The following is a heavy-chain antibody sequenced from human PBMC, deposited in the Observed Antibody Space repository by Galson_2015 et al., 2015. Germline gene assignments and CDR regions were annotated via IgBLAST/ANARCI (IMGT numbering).Heavy chain of an antibody. J-gene: IGHJ3*02. CDR3: AGGWSRDAFHI. V-gene: IGHV4-59*01. CDR2: IYYRGST. CDR1: GNSIEIYY. D-gene: IGHD2-15*01. Sequence: ETLSLTCSVSGNSIEIYYWSWIRQSPEKGLDWTADIYYRGSTNYNPSLTSRVTISVDTSKSQVSLNLTSVTAADTAVYFCAGGWSRDAFHIWGQGTMVTVSS.